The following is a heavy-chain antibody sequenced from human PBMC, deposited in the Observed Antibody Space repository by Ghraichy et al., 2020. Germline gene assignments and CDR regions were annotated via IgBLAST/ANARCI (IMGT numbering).Heavy chain of an antibody. CDR2: MWYDGSKK. Sequence: GESLNISCAASGFTFSSYGMHWVRQAPGKGLEWVAVMWYDGSKKYYADSVKGRFTISRDNSKNTLYLQMNSLRVEDTAVYYCAGPSGAAAVAGMDVWGQGTTVTVSS. CDR3: AGPSGAAAVAGMDV. D-gene: IGHD6-13*01. J-gene: IGHJ6*02. CDR1: GFTFSSYG. V-gene: IGHV3-33*01.